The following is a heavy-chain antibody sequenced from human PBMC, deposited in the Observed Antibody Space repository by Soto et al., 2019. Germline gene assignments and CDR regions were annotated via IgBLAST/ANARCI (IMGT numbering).Heavy chain of an antibody. D-gene: IGHD6-13*01. J-gene: IGHJ6*02. CDR3: ARDLDSSRYYYYYCMYV. V-gene: IGHV3-21*01. CDR1: GFTFSSYS. CDR2: ISSSSSYI. Sequence: EVQLVESGGGLVKPGGSLRLSCAASGFTFSSYSMNWVRQAPGKGLEWVSSISSSSSYIYYADSVKGRFTISRDNAKNSLYLQMNSLRAEDTAVYYCARDLDSSRYYYYYCMYVWGQGTTVTVSS.